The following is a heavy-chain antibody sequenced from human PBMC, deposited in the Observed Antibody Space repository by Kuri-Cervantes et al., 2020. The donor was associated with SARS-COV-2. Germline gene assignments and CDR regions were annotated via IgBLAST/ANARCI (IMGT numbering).Heavy chain of an antibody. Sequence: GESLKISCAASGFTFSSHWMSWVRQAPGKGLEWVANIKQDGSEKYYVDSVKGRFTISRDNAKNSLYLQMNSLRAEDTAVYYCARDGYGMDVWGQGTTVTVSS. CDR3: ARDGYGMDV. V-gene: IGHV3-7*01. CDR1: GFTFSSHW. J-gene: IGHJ6*02. CDR2: IKQDGSEK.